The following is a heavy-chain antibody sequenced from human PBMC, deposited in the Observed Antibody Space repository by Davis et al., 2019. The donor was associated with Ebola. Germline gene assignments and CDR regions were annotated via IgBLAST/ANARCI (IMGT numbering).Heavy chain of an antibody. CDR1: GFTFSSYS. CDR3: ARASTLAARRVACFDY. V-gene: IGHV3-21*01. CDR2: ISSSSSYI. J-gene: IGHJ4*02. Sequence: PGGSLRLSCAASGFTFSSYSMNWVRQAPGKGLEWVSSISSSSSYIYYADSVKGRFTISRDNAKNSLYLQMNSLRAEDTAVYYCARASTLAARRVACFDYWGQGTLVTVSS. D-gene: IGHD6-6*01.